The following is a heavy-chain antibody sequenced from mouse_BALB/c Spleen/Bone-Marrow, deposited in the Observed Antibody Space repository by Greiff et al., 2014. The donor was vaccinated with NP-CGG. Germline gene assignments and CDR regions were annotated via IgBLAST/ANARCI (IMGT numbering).Heavy chain of an antibody. CDR3: ARGSYYGSSYWFAY. D-gene: IGHD1-1*01. CDR2: VNPYNGGT. J-gene: IGHJ3*01. CDR1: GYTFTDYY. Sequence: VQLQQSGPELVKPGASVKMSCKASGYTFTDYYMDWVKQSHGESFEWIGRVNPYNGGTSYNQKFKGKATLTVDKTSSTAYMELNNLTSEDSAVYYCARGSYYGSSYWFAYWGQGTLVTVSA. V-gene: IGHV1-19*01.